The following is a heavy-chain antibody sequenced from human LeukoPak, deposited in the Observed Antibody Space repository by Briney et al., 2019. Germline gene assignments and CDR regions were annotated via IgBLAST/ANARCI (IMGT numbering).Heavy chain of an antibody. D-gene: IGHD3-16*01. CDR2: ISGSGGAT. V-gene: IGHV3-23*01. CDR1: GFTFSSHA. CDR3: AKQVGLGPNFDY. J-gene: IGHJ4*02. Sequence: GGSLRLSCAASGFTFSSHAMSWVRQAPGKGLEWVSSISGSGGATYYAHSVKGRFTISRDKSKNTQHLQMNSLRAEDTAVYYCAKQVGLGPNFDYWGQGTLVIVSS.